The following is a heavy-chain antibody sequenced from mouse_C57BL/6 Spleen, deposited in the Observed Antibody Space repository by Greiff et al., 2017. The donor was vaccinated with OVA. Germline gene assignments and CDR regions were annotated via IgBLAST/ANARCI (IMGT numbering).Heavy chain of an antibody. Sequence: QVQLQQPGAELVRPGTSVKLSCKASGYTFTSYWMHWVKQRPGQGLEWIGVIDPSDSYTNYNQKFKGKATLTVDTSSSTAYMQLSSLTSEDSAVYYGARRGPLLRPFDYWGQGTTLTVSS. CDR2: IDPSDSYT. CDR1: GYTFTSYW. D-gene: IGHD1-2*01. CDR3: ARRGPLLRPFDY. V-gene: IGHV1-59*01. J-gene: IGHJ2*01.